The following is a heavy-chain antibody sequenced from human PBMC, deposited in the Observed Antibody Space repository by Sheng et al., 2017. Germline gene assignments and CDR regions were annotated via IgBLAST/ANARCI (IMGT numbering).Heavy chain of an antibody. CDR1: GFTFSSYG. D-gene: IGHD1-1*01. Sequence: QVQLVESGGGVVQPGRSLRLSCAASGFTFSSYGMHWVRQAPGKGLEWVAVISYDGSNKYYADSVKGRFTISRDNSKNTLYLQMNSLRAEDTAVYYCAKLLQHYYGMDVWGQ. V-gene: IGHV3-30*18. CDR2: ISYDGSNK. J-gene: IGHJ6*02. CDR3: AKLLQHYYGMDV.